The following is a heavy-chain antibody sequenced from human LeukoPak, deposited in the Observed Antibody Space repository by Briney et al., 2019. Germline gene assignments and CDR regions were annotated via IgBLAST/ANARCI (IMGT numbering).Heavy chain of an antibody. V-gene: IGHV3-23*01. CDR1: GFTFARHA. D-gene: IGHD6-13*01. J-gene: IGHJ4*02. CDR3: AREGGSCTSNSCSDYFDY. CDR2: ISGGGGST. Sequence: GGSLRLSCAGSGFTFARHALTWVRQAPGMGREWVSTISGGGGSTHYADSVKGLFTISRDNSKDTVFLQMNNLRAEDTAIYYCAREGGSCTSNSCSDYFDYWGQGTLVTVSP.